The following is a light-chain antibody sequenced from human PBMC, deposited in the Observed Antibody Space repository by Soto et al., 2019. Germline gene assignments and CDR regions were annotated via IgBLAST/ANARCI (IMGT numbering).Light chain of an antibody. CDR1: QNVKTR. V-gene: IGKV3-15*01. Sequence: EKVMTQSPATLSVSPGARATLSCRASQNVKTRLAWYQQKPGQAPRLLIYDAFTRATGIPARFSGSASGTEFTLTISSLQSEDFAVYYCQQYDEWPLTFGGGTKVDIK. J-gene: IGKJ4*01. CDR2: DAF. CDR3: QQYDEWPLT.